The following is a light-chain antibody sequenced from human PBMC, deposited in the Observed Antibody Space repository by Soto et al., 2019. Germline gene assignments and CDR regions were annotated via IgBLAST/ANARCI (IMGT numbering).Light chain of an antibody. Sequence: EIVMTQSPATLSVSPGERATLSCRASQSVSSKLAWYQQKPGQAPRLLIYGASTRATGIPARFSGSGSGTQCTLTISSLQSEDFAVYYCQQYNNWPPCTFGQGTKVEIK. CDR2: GAS. J-gene: IGKJ1*01. CDR3: QQYNNWPPCT. V-gene: IGKV3-15*01. CDR1: QSVSSK.